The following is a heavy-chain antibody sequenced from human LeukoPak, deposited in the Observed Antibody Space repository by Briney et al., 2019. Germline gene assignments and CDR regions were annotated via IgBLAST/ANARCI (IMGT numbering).Heavy chain of an antibody. Sequence: SETLSLTCSVSGDPISSEYWSWIRQLAGKGLEWIGRIYTTGSTNYNPSLKSRVTMSVDMSKNQFSLKLSSVTAADTAVYYCASASGYWGQGTLVTVSS. CDR2: IYTTGST. CDR3: ASASGY. D-gene: IGHD6-19*01. CDR1: GDPISSEY. J-gene: IGHJ4*02. V-gene: IGHV4-4*07.